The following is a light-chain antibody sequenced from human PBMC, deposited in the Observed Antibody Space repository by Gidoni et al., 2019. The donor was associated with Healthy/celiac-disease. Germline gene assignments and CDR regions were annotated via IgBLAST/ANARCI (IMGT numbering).Light chain of an antibody. CDR1: QSISSW. V-gene: IGKV1-5*03. Sequence: DIQMTQSPSTLSASVGDRVTITCRASQSISSWLAWYQQKPGKAPKLLIYKASSLESGVPSRFSGRGSGTEFTLTISSLQPDDFATYYCQQYNSYSLTFGGXTKVEIK. J-gene: IGKJ4*01. CDR3: QQYNSYSLT. CDR2: KAS.